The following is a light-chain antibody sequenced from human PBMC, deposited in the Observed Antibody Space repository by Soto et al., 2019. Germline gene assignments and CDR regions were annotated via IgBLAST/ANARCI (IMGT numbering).Light chain of an antibody. CDR3: QQYDTSPYS. CDR1: RRVISNY. CDR2: GAS. V-gene: IGKV3-20*01. Sequence: ESVFAQSPGTLPLSPGEGATLSYSSSRRVISNYLAWYQKKPGQAPRLRIYGASNRATGVPDRCSGSGSGTDFTLNIRGLESEDFAVYFCQQYDTSPYSFGQGNKLDIK. J-gene: IGKJ2*03.